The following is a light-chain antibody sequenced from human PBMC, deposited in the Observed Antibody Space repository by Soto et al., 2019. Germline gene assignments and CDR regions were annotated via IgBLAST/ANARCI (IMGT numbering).Light chain of an antibody. Sequence: EIVLTQSPGTLSLSPGERATLSCRASQSVSSSYLAWYQQKPGQAPRLLIYGASSRATGIPDRFSGSGSGPDFNLTISRRETEDFAVYYCQQYCSSPCTFVQGTKAEIK. V-gene: IGKV3-20*01. CDR3: QQYCSSPCT. CDR2: GAS. CDR1: QSVSSSY. J-gene: IGKJ1*01.